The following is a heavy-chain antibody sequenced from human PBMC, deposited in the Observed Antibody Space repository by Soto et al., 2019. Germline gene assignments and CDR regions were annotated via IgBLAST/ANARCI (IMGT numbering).Heavy chain of an antibody. J-gene: IGHJ4*02. Sequence: PGGSLRLSCAASGFTFSSYAMSWVRQAPGKGLEWVSAISGSGGSTYYADSVKGRFTISRDNSKNTLYLQMNSLRAEDTAVYYCAKASHYDFWSGYYSYFDYWGQGTLVTVSS. D-gene: IGHD3-3*01. CDR2: ISGSGGST. V-gene: IGHV3-23*01. CDR1: GFTFSSYA. CDR3: AKASHYDFWSGYYSYFDY.